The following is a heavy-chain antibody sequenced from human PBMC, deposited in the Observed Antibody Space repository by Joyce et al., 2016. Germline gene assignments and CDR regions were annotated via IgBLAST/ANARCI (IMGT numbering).Heavy chain of an antibody. CDR2: IYYTGIT. Sequence: HPVKGLEWIGYIYYTGITQIIPSLKSRLTISVDTSKNQFSLNLSSVTAADTALYYCARRTSTFIDYWGQGTLVTVSS. D-gene: IGHD1-14*01. V-gene: IGHV4-31*02. J-gene: IGHJ4*02. CDR3: ARRTSTFIDY.